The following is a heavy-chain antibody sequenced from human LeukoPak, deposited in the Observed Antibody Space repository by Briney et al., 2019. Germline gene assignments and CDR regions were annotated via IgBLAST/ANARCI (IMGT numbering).Heavy chain of an antibody. Sequence: GGSLRLSCATSEFTFSRYSMYWVRQAPGKGLECVANINQDGSEKYYVDSVKGRFTISRDNAKNSLYLQMNSLRAEDTAVYYCAGGSSGRRGQGTMVTVSS. CDR1: EFTFSRYS. CDR3: AGGSSGR. V-gene: IGHV3-7*01. J-gene: IGHJ3*01. D-gene: IGHD3-22*01. CDR2: INQDGSEK.